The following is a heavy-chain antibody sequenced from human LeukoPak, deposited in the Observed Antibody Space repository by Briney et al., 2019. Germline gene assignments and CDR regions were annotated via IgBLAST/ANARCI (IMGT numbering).Heavy chain of an antibody. V-gene: IGHV1-46*01. J-gene: IGHJ4*02. Sequence: VASVKVSCKASGYTFTSYYMHWVRQAPGQGLEWMGIINPSGGSTSYAQKFQGRVTMTRDTSTSTVYMELSSLRSEDTAVYYCARAVEYYDILTGLGYWGQGTLVTVSS. CDR1: GYTFTSYY. CDR3: ARAVEYYDILTGLGY. CDR2: INPSGGST. D-gene: IGHD3-9*01.